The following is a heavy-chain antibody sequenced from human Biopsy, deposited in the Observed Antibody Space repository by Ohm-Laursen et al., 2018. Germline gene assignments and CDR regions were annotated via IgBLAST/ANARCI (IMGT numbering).Heavy chain of an antibody. D-gene: IGHD2/OR15-2a*01. CDR2: IYYSGRT. J-gene: IGHJ6*02. CDR1: GGSISSYY. Sequence: GTLSLTCTVSGGSISSYYWSWIRQTPGKGLEWIGDIYYSGRTNYNPSLKSRVTISVDTSKNQFSLRLNSVTAADTAVYYCARATNSTGWPYYYFYGMDVWGQGTTVTVSS. CDR3: ARATNSTGWPYYYFYGMDV. V-gene: IGHV4-59*01.